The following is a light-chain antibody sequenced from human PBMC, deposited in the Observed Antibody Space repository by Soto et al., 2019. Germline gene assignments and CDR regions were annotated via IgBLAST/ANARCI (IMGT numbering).Light chain of an antibody. J-gene: IGLJ1*01. CDR1: SSDVGGYNY. CDR2: EVS. Sequence: QSALTQPASVSGSPGQSITISCTGTSSDVGGYNYVSWYRQYPGKAPKLMIYEVSNRPSGVSNRFSGSKSGNRASLTISGLQAEDEADYYCSSYSSSSTLGVFGTGTKVTVL. CDR3: SSYSSSSTLGV. V-gene: IGLV2-14*01.